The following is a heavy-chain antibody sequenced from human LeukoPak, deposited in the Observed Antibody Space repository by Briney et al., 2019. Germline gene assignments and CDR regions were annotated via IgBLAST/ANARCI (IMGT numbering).Heavy chain of an antibody. D-gene: IGHD2-15*01. CDR3: ARSVVVAALTAFDI. CDR1: GFTFSSYR. J-gene: IGHJ3*02. V-gene: IGHV3-21*01. Sequence: GGSPRLSCAASGFTFSSYRMNWVRQAPGKGLEWVSSISSGSSYIYYADSVKGRFTISRDNAKNSLYLQMNSLRAEDTAVYYCARSVVVAALTAFDIWGQGTMVTVSS. CDR2: ISSGSSYI.